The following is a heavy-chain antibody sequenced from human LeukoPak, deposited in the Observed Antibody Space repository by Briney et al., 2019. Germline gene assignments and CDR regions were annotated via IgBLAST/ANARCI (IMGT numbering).Heavy chain of an antibody. CDR3: ARAGYYDFWSGYQYYFDY. D-gene: IGHD3-3*01. V-gene: IGHV3-53*01. CDR2: IYSGGST. J-gene: IGHJ4*02. CDR1: GFTVSSNY. Sequence: GGSLRLSCAASGFTVSSNYISWVRQAPGKGLEWVSVIYSGGSTYYADSVKGRFTISRDNSKNTLYLQMNSLRAEDTAVYYCARAGYYDFWSGYQYYFDYWGQGTLVTVSS.